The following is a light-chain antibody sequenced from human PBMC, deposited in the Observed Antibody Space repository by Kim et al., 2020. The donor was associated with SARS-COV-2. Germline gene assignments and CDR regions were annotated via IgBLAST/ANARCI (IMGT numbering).Light chain of an antibody. J-gene: IGLJ3*02. V-gene: IGLV1-47*01. CDR1: CSNSVSNY. Sequence: HGVSISCHVGCSNSVSNYFYWYQHLPGTAPNLLIYRNHQRPSGVPDRFSGSKSGTSASLAISGLRSEDEAHYYCVAWDDSLSGRVFGGGTKVTVL. CDR3: VAWDDSLSGRV. CDR2: RNH.